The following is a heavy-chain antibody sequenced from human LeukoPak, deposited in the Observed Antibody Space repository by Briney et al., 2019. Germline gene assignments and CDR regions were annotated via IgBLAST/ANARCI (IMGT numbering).Heavy chain of an antibody. CDR1: GFTFSSYW. CDR2: IGTDGSSR. V-gene: IGHV3-74*01. CDR3: ASYLTSIPSGMDV. J-gene: IGHJ6*02. D-gene: IGHD2/OR15-2a*01. Sequence: PGGSLRLSCAASGFTFSSYWMHWLRQEPRKGLVWVSRIGTDGSSRSYADSVKGRFTISRDNGKNTLYLQMNSLRAEDTAVYYCASYLTSIPSGMDVWGQGATVTVSS.